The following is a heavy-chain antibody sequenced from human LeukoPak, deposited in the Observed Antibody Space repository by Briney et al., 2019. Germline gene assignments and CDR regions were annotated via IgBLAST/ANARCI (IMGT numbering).Heavy chain of an antibody. J-gene: IGHJ4*02. CDR2: IIPIFGTA. Sequence: SVKVSCKASGGTFSSNAISWVRQALGQRLGWMGEIIPIFGTANYAQKFQGRVTITADESTSTAYMELSSLRSEDTAVYYCASSRRGYSSGWSYFDYWGQGTLVTVSS. V-gene: IGHV1-69*01. D-gene: IGHD6-19*01. CDR1: GGTFSSNA. CDR3: ASSRRGYSSGWSYFDY.